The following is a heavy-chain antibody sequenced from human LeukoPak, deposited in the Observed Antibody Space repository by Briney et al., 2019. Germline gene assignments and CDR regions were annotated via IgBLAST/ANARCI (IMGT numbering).Heavy chain of an antibody. V-gene: IGHV3-48*01. CDR2: ISSSSSTI. D-gene: IGHD2-2*01. J-gene: IGHJ1*01. Sequence: RLSCAASGFTFSSYSMNWARQAPGKGLEWVSYISSSSSTIYYADSVKGRFTISRDNAKNSLYLQMNSLRAEDTAVYYCAREGHTRYCSSTSCYFAEYFQHWGQGTLVTVSS. CDR1: GFTFSSYS. CDR3: AREGHTRYCSSTSCYFAEYFQH.